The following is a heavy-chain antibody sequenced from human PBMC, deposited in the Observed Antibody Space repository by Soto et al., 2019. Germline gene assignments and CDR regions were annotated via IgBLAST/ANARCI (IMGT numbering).Heavy chain of an antibody. V-gene: IGHV4-59*08. CDR1: GSSINSYY. Sequence: SETLSLTCTVSGSSINSYYWSWLRQPPGRGLKKIGYIYYSGTTNYNPSLKSRVTISVDTSMNQFSLWLTSVTAADSAVYYCAMHAPYRSDTSHSAYAMDVWVQGTTISVS. D-gene: IGHD2-2*01. CDR2: IYYSGTT. J-gene: IGHJ6*02. CDR3: AMHAPYRSDTSHSAYAMDV.